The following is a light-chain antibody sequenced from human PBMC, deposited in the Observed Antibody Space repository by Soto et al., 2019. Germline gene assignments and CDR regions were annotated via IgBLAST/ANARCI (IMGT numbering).Light chain of an antibody. CDR2: DVS. Sequence: QSALTQPASVSGSPGQSITISCTGTSSDVGGYNYVSWYQQHPGKAPKLMIYDVSNWPSGVSNRFSGSKSGNTASLTISGLQAEDEADYYCSSYTSSPLYVFGTGTKVTVL. V-gene: IGLV2-14*01. J-gene: IGLJ1*01. CDR3: SSYTSSPLYV. CDR1: SSDVGGYNY.